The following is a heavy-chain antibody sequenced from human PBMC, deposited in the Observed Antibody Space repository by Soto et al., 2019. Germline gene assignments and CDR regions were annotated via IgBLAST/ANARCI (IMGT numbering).Heavy chain of an antibody. J-gene: IGHJ6*02. CDR1: GFTFSSYA. D-gene: IGHD4-17*01. CDR3: AKSDYGGNSSFLNFYYYSMDF. V-gene: IGHV3-23*01. Sequence: EVQLLESGGGLVQPGGSLRLSCAASGFTFSSYAMSWVRQAPEMGLEWVSAISGSGAGTYYADSVKGRFTISRDNSKHTLYLQMNSLRAEDTAVYYCAKSDYGGNSSFLNFYYYSMDFWGQGTTVTVSS. CDR2: ISGSGAGT.